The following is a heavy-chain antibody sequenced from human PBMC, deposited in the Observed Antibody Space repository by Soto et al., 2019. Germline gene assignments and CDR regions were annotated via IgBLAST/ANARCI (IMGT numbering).Heavy chain of an antibody. Sequence: QVQLVQSGAEVREPGASVKVSCKTSGYTFSRDGITWVRQAPGQGLEWMGWINGNTGHTIYAMNLEDRFTISRDTSTSTAYMELRSLKSDDTAVYYCARERKWAPLPYWGQGTLVTVSS. CDR3: ARERKWAPLPY. CDR2: INGNTGHT. V-gene: IGHV1-18*01. CDR1: GYTFSRDG. D-gene: IGHD1-26*01. J-gene: IGHJ4*01.